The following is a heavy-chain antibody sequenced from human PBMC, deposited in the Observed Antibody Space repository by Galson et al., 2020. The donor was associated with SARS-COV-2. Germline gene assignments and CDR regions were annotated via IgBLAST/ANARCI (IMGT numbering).Heavy chain of an antibody. CDR1: GFTFSSYA. J-gene: IGHJ4*02. Sequence: GGSLRLSCAASGFTFSSYAMHWVRQAPGKGLEWVAVISYDGSNKYYADSVKGRFTISRDNSKNTLYLQMNSLRAEDTAVYYCARCYIVVVTAILSAPGYWGQGTLVTVSS. CDR3: ARCYIVVVTAILSAPGY. CDR2: ISYDGSNK. D-gene: IGHD2-21*02. V-gene: IGHV3-30*04.